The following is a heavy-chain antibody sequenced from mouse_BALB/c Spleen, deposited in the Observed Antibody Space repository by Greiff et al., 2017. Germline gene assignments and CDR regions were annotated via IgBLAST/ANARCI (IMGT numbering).Heavy chain of an antibody. CDR2: INPSTGYT. CDR1: GYTFTSYW. Sequence: QVQLQQSGAELAKPGASVKMSCKASGYTFTSYWMRWVKQRPGQGLEWIGYINPSTGYTEYNQKFKDKATLTADKSSSTDYMQLSSLTSEDSAVYYCAIYYDYDWFADWGQGTLVTVSA. J-gene: IGHJ3*01. CDR3: AIYYDYDWFAD. V-gene: IGHV1-7*01. D-gene: IGHD2-4*01.